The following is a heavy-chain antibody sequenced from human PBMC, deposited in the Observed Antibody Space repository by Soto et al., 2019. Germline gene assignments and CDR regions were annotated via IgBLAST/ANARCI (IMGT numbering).Heavy chain of an antibody. CDR3: ARDGMTTGDS. J-gene: IGHJ4*02. CDR1: GVSVRSYT. D-gene: IGHD1-1*01. CDR2: GFSSVRA. V-gene: IGHV4-4*07. Sequence: PSETLSLTCSVSGVSVRSYTWSWVRQPANKGLEWIGRGFSSVRASYNPSLKSRVSISMDNAENRISLRLDSVTAADAGVNFCARDGMTTGDSWGPGTLATVYS.